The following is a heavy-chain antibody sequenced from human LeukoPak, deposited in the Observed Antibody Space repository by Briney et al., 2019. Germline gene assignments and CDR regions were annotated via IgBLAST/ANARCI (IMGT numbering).Heavy chain of an antibody. D-gene: IGHD2-15*01. J-gene: IGHJ4*02. CDR3: ARRGIAATHYYFDY. CDR2: ISSSSSTI. Sequence: GGSLRLSCAASGFTFSSYSMNRVRQAPGKGLEWVSYISSSSSTIYYADSVKGRFTISRDNAKNSLYLQMNSLRAEDTAVYYCARRGIAATHYYFDYWGQGTLVTVSS. V-gene: IGHV3-48*01. CDR1: GFTFSSYS.